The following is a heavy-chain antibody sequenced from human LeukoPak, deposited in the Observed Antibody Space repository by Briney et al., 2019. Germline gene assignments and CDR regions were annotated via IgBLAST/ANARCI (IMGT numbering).Heavy chain of an antibody. V-gene: IGHV4-59*08. CDR1: GGSMSRYY. CDR3: ARGARAGYNLEPFDY. CDR2: IYYSGST. D-gene: IGHD5-24*01. J-gene: IGHJ4*02. Sequence: SETLSLTCTVSGGSMSRYYWSWIRQPPGKGLEWIGYIYYSGSTKYNPSLKSRVTISVDTSKNQFSLKLRSVTAADTAVYYCARGARAGYNLEPFDYWGQGTLVTVSS.